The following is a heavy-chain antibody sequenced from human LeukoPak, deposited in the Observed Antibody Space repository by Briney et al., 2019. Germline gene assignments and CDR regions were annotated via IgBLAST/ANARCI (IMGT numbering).Heavy chain of an antibody. J-gene: IGHJ4*02. CDR2: IYYSGST. CDR1: GGSISSSSYY. V-gene: IGHV4-39*07. Sequence: SETLSLTCTVSGGSISSSSYYWGWIRQPPGKGLEWIGSIYYSGSTYYNLSLKSRVTISVDTSKNQFSLKLSSVTAADTAVYYCARATYGYDVFDYWGQGTLVTVSS. D-gene: IGHD5-12*01. CDR3: ARATYGYDVFDY.